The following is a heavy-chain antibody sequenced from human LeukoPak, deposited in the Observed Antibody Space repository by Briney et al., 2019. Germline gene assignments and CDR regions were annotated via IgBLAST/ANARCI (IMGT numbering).Heavy chain of an antibody. CDR1: GGSISSSSYY. CDR2: IYYSGST. V-gene: IGHV4-39*07. CDR3: ARADIAVAGSYYFDY. J-gene: IGHJ4*02. D-gene: IGHD6-19*01. Sequence: PSETLSLTCTVCGGSISSSSYYWGWIRQPPGKGLEWIGSIYYSGSTYYNPFLKSRVTISVDTSKNQFSLKLSSVTAADTAVYYCARADIAVAGSYYFDYWGQGTLVTVSS.